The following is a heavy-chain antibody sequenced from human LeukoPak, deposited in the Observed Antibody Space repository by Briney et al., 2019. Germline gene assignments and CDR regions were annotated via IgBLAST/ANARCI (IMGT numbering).Heavy chain of an antibody. CDR1: GFTFSSHD. CDR2: IGTADDA. D-gene: IGHD4/OR15-4a*01. V-gene: IGHV3-13*01. CDR3: ARDRPGAQGFDY. J-gene: IGHJ4*02. Sequence: PGGPLRLSCAASGFTFSSHDMHWVRLATGKGLEWVSAIGTADDAYYAGSVEGRFTISREDAWNSVYLQLNNLRVGDTAVYYCARDRPGAQGFDYWGQGTLVTVSS.